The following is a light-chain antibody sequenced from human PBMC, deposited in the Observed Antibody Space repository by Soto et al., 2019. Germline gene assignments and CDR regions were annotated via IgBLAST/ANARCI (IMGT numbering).Light chain of an antibody. Sequence: TMIPLSIDRVTMHLRERATIKCKHRLSVLYFSNNRSYLAWYQKKPGQAPKLLISGASSRETGVPDRFSGSGSGTDFTLTISSLQPEDVAVYYCHQHYSTPLTFGHGTKVDIK. J-gene: IGKJ1*01. CDR2: GAS. V-gene: IGKV4-1*01. CDR3: HQHYSTPLT. CDR1: LSVLYFSNNRSY.